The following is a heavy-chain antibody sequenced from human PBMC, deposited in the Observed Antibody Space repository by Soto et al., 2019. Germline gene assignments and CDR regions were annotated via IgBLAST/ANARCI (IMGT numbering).Heavy chain of an antibody. D-gene: IGHD3-3*01. CDR1: GFIFDDYA. CDR2: ISWNGGNI. CDR3: ARDVANTGFWSGIRLDF. J-gene: IGHJ4*02. Sequence: GGSLRLSCAGSGFIFDDYAIHWVRQAPGKGLEWVSGISWNGGNIGYGDSVKGRFTISRDNAKNSLFLQMSSLREEDSAVYYCARDVANTGFWSGIRLDFWGQGTLVTVSS. V-gene: IGHV3-9*01.